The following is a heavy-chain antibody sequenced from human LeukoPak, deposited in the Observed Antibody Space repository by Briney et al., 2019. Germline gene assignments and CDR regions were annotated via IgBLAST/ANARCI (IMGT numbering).Heavy chain of an antibody. D-gene: IGHD6-13*01. CDR3: AKITGVYSGSWGQFDY. CDR2: IKPDGSAR. Sequence: GGSLRLSCAPSGFIFSSYWMSWVRQAPGTGLEWVARIKPDGSARSYVDSVKGRFAISRDNAKNSLYLQMISLRAEDTAVYYCAKITGVYSGSWGQFDYWGQGTLVTVSS. V-gene: IGHV3-7*05. J-gene: IGHJ4*02. CDR1: GFIFSSYW.